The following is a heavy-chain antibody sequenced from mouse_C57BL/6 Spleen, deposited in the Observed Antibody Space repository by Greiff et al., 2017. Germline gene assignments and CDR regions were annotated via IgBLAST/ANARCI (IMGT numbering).Heavy chain of an antibody. J-gene: IGHJ4*01. CDR2: IDPSDSYT. Sequence: QVQLQQPGAELVMPGASVKLSCKASGYTFTSYWMHWVKQRPGQGLAWIGEIDPSDSYTNYNQKFKGQSTLTVDKSSSTAYMQLSSLTSEDSAVYYCASWGLLPYEVDYWGQGTSVTVSS. CDR3: ASWGLLPYEVDY. D-gene: IGHD2-3*01. V-gene: IGHV1-69*01. CDR1: GYTFTSYW.